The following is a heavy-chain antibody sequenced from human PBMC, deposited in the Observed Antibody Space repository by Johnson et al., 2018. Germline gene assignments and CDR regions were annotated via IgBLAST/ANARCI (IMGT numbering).Heavy chain of an antibody. CDR2: IVVGSGNT. Sequence: QLLESGPEVKKPGTSVKVSCKASGFTFTSSAVQWVRQARGQRLEWIGWIVVGSGNTNYAQKFQERVTITRDMSTSTAYMELSSLRSEGTAVYYCAAPDYGDYYYYYYGMDVWGQGTTVTVSS. J-gene: IGHJ6*02. D-gene: IGHD4-17*01. V-gene: IGHV1-58*01. CDR1: GFTFTSSA. CDR3: AAPDYGDYYYYYYGMDV.